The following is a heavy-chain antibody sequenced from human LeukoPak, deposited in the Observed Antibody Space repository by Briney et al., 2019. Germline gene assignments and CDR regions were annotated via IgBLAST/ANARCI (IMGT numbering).Heavy chain of an antibody. J-gene: IGHJ4*02. CDR1: GFTFSSYW. Sequence: PGGSLRLSCAASGFTFSSYWMSWVRQAPGKGLEWVANIKQDGSEKYYVDSVKGRFTISRDNAKNSLYLQMNSLRAEDTAVYYCARPNADSSGTYYFDYWGQGTLVTVSS. V-gene: IGHV3-7*01. CDR2: IKQDGSEK. CDR3: ARPNADSSGTYYFDY. D-gene: IGHD3-22*01.